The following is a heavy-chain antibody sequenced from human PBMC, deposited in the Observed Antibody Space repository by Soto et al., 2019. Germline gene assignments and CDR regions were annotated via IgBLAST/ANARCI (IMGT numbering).Heavy chain of an antibody. V-gene: IGHV1-18*04. CDR3: ARDLVAGYWSSITCLNYYYGMDV. CDR2: ISAYNGNT. J-gene: IGHJ6*02. Sequence: ASVKVSCKASGYTFTSYGISWVRQAPGQGLEWMGWISAYNGNTNYAQKLQGRVTMTTDTSTNTAYMELRSLRSDDTAVYYCARDLVAGYWSSITCLNYYYGMDVWGQGTTVTVSS. D-gene: IGHD2-2*01. CDR1: GYTFTSYG.